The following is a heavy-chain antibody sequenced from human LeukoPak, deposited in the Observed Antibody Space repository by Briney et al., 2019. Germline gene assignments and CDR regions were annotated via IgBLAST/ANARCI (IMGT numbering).Heavy chain of an antibody. J-gene: IGHJ5*02. CDR2: IYYSGGT. Sequence: SETLSLTCTVSGGSISSSSYYWGWIRQPPGKGLEWIGSIYYSGGTYYNPSLKSRVTISVDTSKNQFSLKLSSVTAADTAVYYCARAWVGYCSGGSCLFWFDPWGQGTLVTVSS. CDR3: ARAWVGYCSGGSCLFWFDP. CDR1: GGSISSSSYY. D-gene: IGHD2-15*01. V-gene: IGHV4-39*07.